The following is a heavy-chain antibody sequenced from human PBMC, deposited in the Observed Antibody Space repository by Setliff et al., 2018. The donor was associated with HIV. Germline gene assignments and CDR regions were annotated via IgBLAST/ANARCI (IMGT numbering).Heavy chain of an antibody. CDR3: ARDGRHDRNRWYVTHQYFKH. D-gene: IGHD2-15*01. CDR1: GGSSSSRSYY. J-gene: IGHJ1*01. Sequence: PSETLSLTCTVSGGSSSSRSYYWGWIRQPPGKGLEWIGSIYSSGSTYYNPSLKSRVTISVDTSKKQFSLRLSSVTAADTAVYYCARDGRHDRNRWYVTHQYFKHWGQGTLVTASS. CDR2: IYSSGST. V-gene: IGHV4-39*07.